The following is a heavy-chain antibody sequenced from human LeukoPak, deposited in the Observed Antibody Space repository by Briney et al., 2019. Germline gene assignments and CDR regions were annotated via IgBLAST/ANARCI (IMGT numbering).Heavy chain of an antibody. D-gene: IGHD6-19*01. CDR2: ISSSSSYI. V-gene: IGHV3-21*01. J-gene: IGHJ4*02. CDR1: GFTFSSYS. Sequence: GSLRLSCAASGFTFSSYSMNWVRQAPGKGLEWVSSISSSSSYIYYADSVKGRFTISRDNAKNSLFLQMNSLRAEDTAVYYCASGPPQSHSSGWWPLGYWGQGTLVTVSS. CDR3: ASGPPQSHSSGWWPLGY.